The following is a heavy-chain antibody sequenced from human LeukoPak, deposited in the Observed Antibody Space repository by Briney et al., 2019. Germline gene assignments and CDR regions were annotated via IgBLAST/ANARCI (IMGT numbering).Heavy chain of an antibody. J-gene: IGHJ5*02. Sequence: SETLSLTCTVSGGSISSSSYYWGWIRQPPGKGLEWIGSIYYSGSTYYNPSLKSRVTISVDTSKNQFSLKLSSVTAADTAVYYCARDLPMNWFDPWGQGTLVTVSS. D-gene: IGHD5/OR15-5a*01. CDR2: IYYSGST. CDR3: ARDLPMNWFDP. CDR1: GGSISSSSYY. V-gene: IGHV4-39*07.